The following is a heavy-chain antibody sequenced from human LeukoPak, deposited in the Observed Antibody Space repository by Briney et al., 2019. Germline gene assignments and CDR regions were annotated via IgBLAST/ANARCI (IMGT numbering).Heavy chain of an antibody. J-gene: IGHJ4*02. D-gene: IGHD5-12*01. V-gene: IGHV4-31*03. CDR2: IYYSGST. Sequence: PSETLSLTCTVSGGSISSGGYYWSWIRQHPGKGLEWIGYIYYSGSTYYNPSLKNRVTISVDTSKNQFSLKLSSVTAADTAVYYCARDKVATTHFDYWGQGTLVTVSS. CDR3: ARDKVATTHFDY. CDR1: GGSISSGGYY.